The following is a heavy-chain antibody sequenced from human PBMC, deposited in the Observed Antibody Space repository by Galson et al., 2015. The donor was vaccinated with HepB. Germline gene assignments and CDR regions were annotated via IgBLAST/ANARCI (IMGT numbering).Heavy chain of an antibody. CDR2: IYYSGST. V-gene: IGHV4-39*01. Sequence: SETLSLTCTVSGGSISSSSYYWGWIRQPPGKGLEWIGSIYYSGSTYYNPSLKSRDTISVDTSKNQFSLKLSSVTAADTAVYYCARHGPPFRAAVAGVGDWGQGTLVTVSS. CDR3: ARHGPPFRAAVAGVGD. J-gene: IGHJ4*02. D-gene: IGHD6-19*01. CDR1: GGSISSSSYY.